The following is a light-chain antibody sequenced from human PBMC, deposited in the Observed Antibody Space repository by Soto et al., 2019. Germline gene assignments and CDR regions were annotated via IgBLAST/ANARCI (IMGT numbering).Light chain of an antibody. CDR3: QQYDDGWT. J-gene: IGKJ1*01. CDR1: QSVDNW. Sequence: DIQMTQSPSTLSASVGDRVTITCRASQSVDNWLAWYQQKPGQAPKVLIYEASTLKSGVPSRFSGSGSGTEFSLTISSLRPDDYATYYCQQYDDGWTFGQGTRVEIK. CDR2: EAS. V-gene: IGKV1-5*03.